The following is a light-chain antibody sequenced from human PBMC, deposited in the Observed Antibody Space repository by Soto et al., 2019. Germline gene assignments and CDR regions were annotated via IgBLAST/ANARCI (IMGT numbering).Light chain of an antibody. CDR3: SSYTTSSTHWV. V-gene: IGLV2-14*01. CDR1: SSDVGGYNY. Sequence: QSALTQPASVSGSPGQSITISCTGTSSDVGGYNYVSWYQQHPGKAPKLMIYEVSNRPSGVSNRVSGSKSGNTASLTISGLQAEDEADYYCSSYTTSSTHWVFGGGTKLTFL. J-gene: IGLJ3*02. CDR2: EVS.